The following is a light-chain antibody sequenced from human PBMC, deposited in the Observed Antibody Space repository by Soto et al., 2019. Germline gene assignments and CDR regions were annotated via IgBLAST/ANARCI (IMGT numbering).Light chain of an antibody. CDR3: QQRSDWPIT. CDR1: QSVSSY. CDR2: NAS. J-gene: IGKJ5*01. Sequence: EIVLTQSPATLSLSPGERATLSCRASQSVSSYLVWYQQKPGQAPRLLIYNASNRATGIPARFSGSGSGTDFTLTISSLEPEDFAVYDCQQRSDWPITFGQGTRLEIK. V-gene: IGKV3-11*01.